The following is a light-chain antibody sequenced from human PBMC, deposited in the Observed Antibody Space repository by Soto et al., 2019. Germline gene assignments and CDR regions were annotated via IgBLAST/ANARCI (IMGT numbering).Light chain of an antibody. CDR3: QGYKTYA. Sequence: DIQLTQSPSTLSAYVGDRVNMTCRASKNISDWLAWYQQKPGKAPELLISDASTLATGVPSRFSGSGSGTEFTLTISSLQTDDSATYFCQGYKTYAFGPGTKVDIK. CDR2: DAS. J-gene: IGKJ2*01. V-gene: IGKV1-5*01. CDR1: KNISDW.